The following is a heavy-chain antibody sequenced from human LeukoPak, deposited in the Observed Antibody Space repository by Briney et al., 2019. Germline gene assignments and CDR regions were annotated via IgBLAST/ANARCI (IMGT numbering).Heavy chain of an antibody. V-gene: IGHV4-34*01. Sequence: SETLSLTCAVYGGSFSGYYWSWIRQPPGKGLEWIGEINHSGSTNYNPSLKSRVTISVDTSKNQFSLKLSSVTAADTAVYYCARHIPHYDILTGYSKYYFDYWGQGTLVTVSS. J-gene: IGHJ4*02. CDR1: GGSFSGYY. D-gene: IGHD3-9*01. CDR3: ARHIPHYDILTGYSKYYFDY. CDR2: INHSGST.